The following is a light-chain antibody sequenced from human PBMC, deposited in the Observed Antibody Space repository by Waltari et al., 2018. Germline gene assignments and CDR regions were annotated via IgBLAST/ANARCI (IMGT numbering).Light chain of an antibody. J-gene: IGLJ1*01. CDR2: YKSDSDK. V-gene: IGLV5-45*02. CDR3: MIWHSSACV. CDR1: SGINVGTYR. Sequence: QAVLTQPSSLSASPGASASLTCTLRSGINVGTYRIYWYQQKPGSPPQYLLRYKSDSDKQQGSGVPSRFSGSKDASANAGILLIAGLQSGDEADYYCMIWHSSACVFGTGTKVTVL.